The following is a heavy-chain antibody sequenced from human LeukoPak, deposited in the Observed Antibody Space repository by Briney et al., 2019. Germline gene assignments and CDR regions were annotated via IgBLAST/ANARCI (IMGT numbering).Heavy chain of an antibody. V-gene: IGHV4-31*03. CDR3: ARSSRRLQWEGYYYYYYYYMDV. D-gene: IGHD5-24*01. Sequence: SETLSLTCTVPGGSISSGGYYWSWIRQHPGKGLEWIGYIYYSGSTYYNPSLKSRVTISVDTSKNQFSLKLSSVTAADTAVYYCARSSRRLQWEGYYYYYYYYMDVWGKGTTVTVSS. CDR1: GGSISSGGYY. CDR2: IYYSGST. J-gene: IGHJ6*03.